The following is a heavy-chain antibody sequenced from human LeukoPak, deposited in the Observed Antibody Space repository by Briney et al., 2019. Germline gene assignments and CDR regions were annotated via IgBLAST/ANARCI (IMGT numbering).Heavy chain of an antibody. D-gene: IGHD3-10*01. Sequence: CRSLRLSCAASGFTFDDYAMHWVRQAPGKGLEWVSGISWNSGSIGYADSVKGRFTISRDNAKNTLYLQMNSLRAEDTAVYYCADEKVRGVITWGQGTLVTVSS. CDR2: ISWNSGSI. V-gene: IGHV3-9*01. CDR3: ADEKVRGVIT. J-gene: IGHJ4*02. CDR1: GFTFDDYA.